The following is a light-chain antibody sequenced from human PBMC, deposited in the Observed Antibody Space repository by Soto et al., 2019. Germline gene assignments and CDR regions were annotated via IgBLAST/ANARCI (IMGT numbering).Light chain of an antibody. CDR1: QGISDF. Sequence: DIQMTQSPSAMSASVGDRVTITCRASQGISDFLTWFQQKPGKVPQRLIYAASTLQSGVPSRFSGSGSGTVFTLTISSLQPEDFATYYCLQHHTYPWTFGQGTKVDIK. V-gene: IGKV1-17*03. J-gene: IGKJ1*01. CDR3: LQHHTYPWT. CDR2: AAS.